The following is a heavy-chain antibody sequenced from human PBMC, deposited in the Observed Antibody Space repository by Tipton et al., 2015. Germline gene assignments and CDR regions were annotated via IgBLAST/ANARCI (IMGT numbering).Heavy chain of an antibody. V-gene: IGHV3-30*19. CDR1: GFTFNSYG. D-gene: IGHD3-10*01. Sequence: SLRLSCAASGFTFNSYGMHWVRQAPGKGLQWVAVISYDGTNKYYTDSVKGRFTISRDNSRNTLYLQMNSLRAEDTAVYYCTGYFQHWGQGTLVTVSS. CDR3: TGYFQH. J-gene: IGHJ1*01. CDR2: ISYDGTNK.